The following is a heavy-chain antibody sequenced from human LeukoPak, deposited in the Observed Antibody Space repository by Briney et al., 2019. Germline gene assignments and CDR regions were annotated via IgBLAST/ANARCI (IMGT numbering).Heavy chain of an antibody. V-gene: IGHV3-53*05. J-gene: IGHJ4*02. CDR3: AKGAAMIVVVTPGDY. CDR1: GFTVSSNY. D-gene: IGHD3-22*01. Sequence: GGSLRLSCAASGFTVSSNYMSWVRQAPGKGLEWVSVIYSGGSTYYADSVKGRFTISRDNSKNTLYLQMNSLRAEDTAVYYCAKGAAMIVVVTPGDYWGQGTLVTVSS. CDR2: IYSGGST.